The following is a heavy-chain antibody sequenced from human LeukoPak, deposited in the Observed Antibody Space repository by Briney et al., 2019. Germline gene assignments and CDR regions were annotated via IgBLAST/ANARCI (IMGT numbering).Heavy chain of an antibody. V-gene: IGHV5-51*01. J-gene: IGHJ4*02. D-gene: IGHD4-23*01. CDR1: GYTFTTYW. CDR2: IYPGDSNT. CDR3: VRQSWELSSPFDY. Sequence: GESLKISCKGSGYTFTTYWINWVRQMPGKGLEWMGIIYPGDSNTRYSPSFQGQVTISADKSIRAAHLQWSSLEASDTAIYFCVRQSWELSSPFDYWGQGTPVTVSS.